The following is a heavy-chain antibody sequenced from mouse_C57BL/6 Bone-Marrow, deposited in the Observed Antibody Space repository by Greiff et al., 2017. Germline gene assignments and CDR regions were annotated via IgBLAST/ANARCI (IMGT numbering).Heavy chain of an antibody. D-gene: IGHD3-2*02. J-gene: IGHJ3*01. CDR2: IYPGGGST. CDR3: ARWAQATSFAY. V-gene: IGHV1-63*01. Sequence: VQLQQSGAALVRPGTSVKMSCKASGYTFTNYWIGWAKQRPGHGLEWIGDIYPGGGSTNYNETFKGKATLTADKSSSTAYMQFSSLTSEDSAIYCCARWAQATSFAYWGQGTLVTVSA. CDR1: GYTFTNYW.